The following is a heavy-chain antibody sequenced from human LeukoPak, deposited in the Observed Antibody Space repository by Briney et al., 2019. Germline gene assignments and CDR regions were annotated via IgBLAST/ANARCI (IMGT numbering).Heavy chain of an antibody. J-gene: IGHJ6*03. CDR1: GDSISTSSYY. Sequence: SETLSLTCSVSGDSISTSSYYWGWIRQPPGKGLEWIGTIYYSGSTYYNPSLTSRVTISVDTSKNQFSLKLSSVTAADTAVYYCARHKDYYYSYMDVWGKGATVTISS. CDR3: ARHKDYYYSYMDV. V-gene: IGHV4-39*01. CDR2: IYYSGST.